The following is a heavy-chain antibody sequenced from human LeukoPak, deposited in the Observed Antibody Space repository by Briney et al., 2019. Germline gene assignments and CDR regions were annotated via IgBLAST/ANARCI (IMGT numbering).Heavy chain of an antibody. J-gene: IGHJ4*02. V-gene: IGHV1-69-2*01. CDR1: GYTFTDYY. D-gene: IGHD3-3*01. CDR2: VDPEDGET. Sequence: GASVKVSCKASGYTFTDYYMHWVQRAPGKGLEWMGRVDPEDGETIYAEKFQGRVTITADTSTDTAYMGLSSLRSEDTAVYYCATDITIFGVVMDPFDYWGQGTLVTVSS. CDR3: ATDITIFGVVMDPFDY.